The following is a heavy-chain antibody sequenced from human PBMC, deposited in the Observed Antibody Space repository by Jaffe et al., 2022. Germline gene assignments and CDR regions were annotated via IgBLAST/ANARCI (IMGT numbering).Heavy chain of an antibody. J-gene: IGHJ4*02. V-gene: IGHV4-39*01. CDR2: IYYSGST. D-gene: IGHD3-3*01. Sequence: QLQLQESGPGLVKPSETLSLTCTVSGGSISSSSYYWGWIRQPPGKGLEWIGSIYYSGSTYYNPSLKSRVTISVDTSKNQFSLKLSSVTAADTAVYYCARHRDFWSGYYNGWTWDYWGQGTLVTVSS. CDR1: GGSISSSSYY. CDR3: ARHRDFWSGYYNGWTWDY.